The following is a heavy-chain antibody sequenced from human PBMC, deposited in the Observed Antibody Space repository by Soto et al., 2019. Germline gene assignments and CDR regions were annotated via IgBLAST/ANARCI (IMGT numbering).Heavy chain of an antibody. J-gene: IGHJ4*02. D-gene: IGHD3-3*01. CDR3: ARVQGITIFQATFDY. V-gene: IGHV1-69*13. Sequence: SVKVSCKASGGTFSSYAISWVRQAPGQGLEWMGGIIPIFGTANYAQKFQGRVTITADESTSTAYMELSSLRSEDTAVYYCARVQGITIFQATFDYWGQGTLVTVSS. CDR1: GGTFSSYA. CDR2: IIPIFGTA.